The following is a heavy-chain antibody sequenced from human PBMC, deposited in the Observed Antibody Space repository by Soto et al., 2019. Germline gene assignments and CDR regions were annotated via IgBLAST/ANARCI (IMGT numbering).Heavy chain of an antibody. CDR2: INTYNGNT. CDR3: FRGVDPTYLDY. D-gene: IGHD3-3*01. Sequence: QVPLVQSGAGVKNPGASVRVSCKASGYTFTNSGVTLVRQAPGQGLESMGWINTYNGNTNYEQKFQGRVTVTIDTRKRTTYMELRSLRTDDTDGYYYFRGVDPTYLDYSGHITQVTGSS. V-gene: IGHV1-18*01. J-gene: IGHJ4*01. CDR1: GYTFTNSG.